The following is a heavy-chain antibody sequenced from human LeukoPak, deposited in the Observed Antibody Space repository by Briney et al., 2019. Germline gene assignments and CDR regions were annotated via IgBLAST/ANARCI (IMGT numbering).Heavy chain of an antibody. V-gene: IGHV3-23*01. D-gene: IGHD3-10*02. CDR1: GFTFSSYA. CDR2: ISGSGGST. Sequence: GGSLRLSCAASGFTFSSYAMSWVRQAPGKGLEWVSAISGSGGSTYYADSVKGRFSISRDNSKNMLYLQMNSLRAEDTAVYYCARSLSSGFVGAFDIWGQGTMVTVSS. J-gene: IGHJ3*02. CDR3: ARSLSSGFVGAFDI.